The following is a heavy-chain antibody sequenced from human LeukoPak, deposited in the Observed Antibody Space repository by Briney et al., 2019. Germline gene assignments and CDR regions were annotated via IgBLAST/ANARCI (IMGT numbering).Heavy chain of an antibody. J-gene: IGHJ4*02. CDR2: ISTYSGNT. V-gene: IGHV1-18*01. CDR1: GYTFTSYA. Sequence: ASVKVSCKPSGYTFTSYAISWLRQAPGQGLEWMGWISTYSGNTNYAQKLQGRITMTIETSTSTAYMELRSLRSDDTAVYYCARRGSRVVTYGNFDYWGQGTLVTVSS. D-gene: IGHD2-21*02. CDR3: ARRGSRVVTYGNFDY.